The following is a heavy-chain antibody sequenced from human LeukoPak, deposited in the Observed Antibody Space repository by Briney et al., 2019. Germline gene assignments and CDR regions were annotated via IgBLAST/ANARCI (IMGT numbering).Heavy chain of an antibody. CDR3: VSVAHGIVAGDYFES. J-gene: IGHJ4*02. V-gene: IGHV4-38-2*02. D-gene: IGHD2-15*01. CDR2: ISRSGIT. CDR1: GFSVNNADY. Sequence: SETLSLTCSVSGFSVNNADYWAWARRPPGKRLEWIGNISRSGITSYNPSLNSRITISVDRPKNQISLKVRSATAADTAIYARVSVAHGIVAGDYFESWGQGTLVTVSP.